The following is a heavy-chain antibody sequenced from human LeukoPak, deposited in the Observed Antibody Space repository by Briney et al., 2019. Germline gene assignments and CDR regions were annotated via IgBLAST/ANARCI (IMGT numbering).Heavy chain of an antibody. CDR2: ISGSSSYI. CDR1: GFTFSGYD. J-gene: IGHJ4*02. D-gene: IGHD6-13*01. V-gene: IGHV3-21*01. Sequence: GGSLRLSCAASGFTFSGYDMNWVRQAPGKGLEWVSSISGSSSYIYYADSMKGRFTISRDNAKNSLYLQMNSLRAEDTAVYYCPKRGGMYPAHYFDYWGQGTLVTVSS. CDR3: PKRGGMYPAHYFDY.